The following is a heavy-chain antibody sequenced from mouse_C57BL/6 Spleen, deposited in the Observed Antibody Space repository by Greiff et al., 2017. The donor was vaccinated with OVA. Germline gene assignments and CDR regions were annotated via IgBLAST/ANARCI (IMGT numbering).Heavy chain of an antibody. D-gene: IGHD1-1*01. J-gene: IGHJ3*01. V-gene: IGHV14-4*01. CDR3: TIIITTVVAPRFAY. Sequence: EVQLVESGAELVRPGASVKLSCTASGFNIKDDYMHWVKQRPEQGLEWIGWIDPENGDTEYASKFQGKATITADTSSNTAYLQLSSLTSEDTAVYYCTIIITTVVAPRFAYWGQGTLVTVSA. CDR1: GFNIKDDY. CDR2: IDPENGDT.